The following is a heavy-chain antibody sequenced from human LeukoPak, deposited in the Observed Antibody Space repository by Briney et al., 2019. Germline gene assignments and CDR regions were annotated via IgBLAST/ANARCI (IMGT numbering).Heavy chain of an antibody. CDR3: ARGRYGRPDY. CDR1: RGSISTYY. D-gene: IGHD5-18*01. J-gene: IGHJ4*02. V-gene: IGHV4-59*01. CDR2: MFYNGTT. Sequence: SETLSLTCTVSRGSISTYYWCWIRQPPGKGLEWIGDMFYNGTTNYNPSLRRRVTISVDTSKKQFSLKVTSVTAADTAVYYCARGRYGRPDYWGQGTLVTVSS.